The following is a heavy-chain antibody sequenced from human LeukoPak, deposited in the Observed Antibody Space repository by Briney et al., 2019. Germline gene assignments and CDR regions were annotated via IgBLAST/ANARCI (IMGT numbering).Heavy chain of an antibody. CDR2: IYYSGST. CDR3: AGVVVNWFDP. CDR1: GGSISSYY. Sequence: SETLSLTCTVSGGSISSYYWSWIRQPPGKGLEWIGYIYYSGSTNYNPSFKSRVTISVDTSKNQFSLKLSSVTAADTAVYYCAGVVVNWFDPWGQGTLVTVSS. J-gene: IGHJ5*02. V-gene: IGHV4-59*08. D-gene: IGHD2-15*01.